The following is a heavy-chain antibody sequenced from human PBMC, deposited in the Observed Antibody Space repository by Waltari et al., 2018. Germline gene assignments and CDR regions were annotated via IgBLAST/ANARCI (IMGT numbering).Heavy chain of an antibody. V-gene: IGHV1-2*06. J-gene: IGHJ6*03. Sequence: QVQLVQSGAEVKQPGASVKVSCKASGYTFTGYYMHWVRQAPGQGSEWRGRSKPKRGGTNYAPKYQGRVTMTRDTAISTTYMELSRLRSDDTAGYYCARDPKTYYYGSGSYNDYYMDVWGKGTTVTVSS. CDR3: ARDPKTYYYGSGSYNDYYMDV. CDR1: GYTFTGYY. CDR2: SKPKRGGT. D-gene: IGHD3-10*01.